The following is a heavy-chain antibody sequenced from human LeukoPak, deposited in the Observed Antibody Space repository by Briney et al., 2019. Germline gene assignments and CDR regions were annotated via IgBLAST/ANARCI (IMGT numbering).Heavy chain of an antibody. D-gene: IGHD1-26*01. CDR2: INRSGST. CDR1: GGSFSGYY. Sequence: SETLSLTCAVYGGSFSGYYWSWIRQPPGKGLEWIGEINRSGSTNYNPSHKSRVTISVDTSKNQFSLKLSSVTAADTAVYYCARGRGIVGYWGQGTLVTVSS. V-gene: IGHV4-34*01. CDR3: ARGRGIVGY. J-gene: IGHJ4*02.